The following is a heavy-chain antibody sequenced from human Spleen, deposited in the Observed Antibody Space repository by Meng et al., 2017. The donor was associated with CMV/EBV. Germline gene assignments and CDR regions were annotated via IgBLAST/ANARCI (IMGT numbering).Heavy chain of an antibody. J-gene: IGHJ4*02. CDR1: GGSISSSSYY. V-gene: IGHV4-39*07. CDR3: ARGYSSGDGFWDY. D-gene: IGHD6-19*01. CDR2: IYYSGST. Sequence: LQPQESCPGLVNPSATLSIICTVSGGSISSSSYYWGWIRQPPGKGLEWIGSIYYSGSTYYNPSLKSRVTISVDTSKNQFSLKLSSVTAADTAVYYCARGYSSGDGFWDYWGQGTLVTVSS.